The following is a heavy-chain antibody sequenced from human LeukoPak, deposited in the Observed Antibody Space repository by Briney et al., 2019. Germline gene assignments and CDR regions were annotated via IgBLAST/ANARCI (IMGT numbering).Heavy chain of an antibody. CDR2: IYYSGST. J-gene: IGHJ3*02. CDR1: GGSISSSSYY. D-gene: IGHD1-1*01. CDR3: ARALLTWNRDAFDI. V-gene: IGHV4-39*07. Sequence: SETLSLTCTVSGGSISSSSYYWGWIRQPPGKGLEWIGSIYYSGSTYYNPSLKSRVTISVDTSKNQFSLKLSSVTAADTAVYYCARALLTWNRDAFDIWGQGTMVTVSS.